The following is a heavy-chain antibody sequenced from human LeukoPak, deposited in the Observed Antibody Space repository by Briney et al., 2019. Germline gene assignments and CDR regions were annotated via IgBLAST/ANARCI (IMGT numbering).Heavy chain of an antibody. CDR3: ARDPMAVAATLDAFDI. CDR2: IYYSGST. CDR1: GGSVSSGSYY. Sequence: SETLSLTCTVSGGSVSSGSYYWSWIRQPPGKGLEWIRYIYYSGSTNYNPSLKSRVTISVDTSKNQFSLKLSSVTAADTAGYYCARDPMAVAATLDAFDIWGQGTMVTVSS. J-gene: IGHJ3*02. V-gene: IGHV4-61*01. D-gene: IGHD2-15*01.